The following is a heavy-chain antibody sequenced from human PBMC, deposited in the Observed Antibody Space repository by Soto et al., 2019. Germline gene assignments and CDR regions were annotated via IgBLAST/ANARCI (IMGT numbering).Heavy chain of an antibody. D-gene: IGHD6-13*01. CDR3: ARGLARLRIAACPHFVY. Sequence: QVQLQQWGAGLLKPSETLSLTCAVYGGSFSGYYWSWIRQPPWKGLEWIGEINHSGSTNYNPSLMRRVTIRVDTFKIQFSRNLSAVTAADTAVYYYARGLARLRIAACPHFVYCGQETLLTACS. V-gene: IGHV4-34*01. CDR2: INHSGST. J-gene: IGHJ4*02. CDR1: GGSFSGYY.